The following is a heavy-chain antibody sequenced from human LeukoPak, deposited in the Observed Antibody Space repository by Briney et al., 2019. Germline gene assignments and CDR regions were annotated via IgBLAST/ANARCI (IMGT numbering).Heavy chain of an antibody. CDR3: ARRAGAYSHPYDY. D-gene: IGHD4/OR15-4a*01. V-gene: IGHV3-53*01. CDR2: IYSDNT. CDR1: GFTVSSNS. Sequence: PGGSLRLSCTVSGFTVSSNSMSWVRQAPGKGLELVSFIYSDNTHYSDSEKGRFSSSRDNAKNTLYLQMNSLRAVDTAVYYCARRAGAYSHPYDYWGQGTLVTVSS. J-gene: IGHJ4*02.